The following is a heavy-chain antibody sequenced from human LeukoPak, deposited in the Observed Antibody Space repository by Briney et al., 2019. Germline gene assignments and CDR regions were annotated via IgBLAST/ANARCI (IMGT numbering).Heavy chain of an antibody. Sequence: SVTVSCKVSGYTLTELSMHWVRQAPGKGLEWMGGFDPEDGETIYAQKFQGRVTMTEDTSTDTAYMELSSLRSEDTAVYYCATLYCSSTSCLDYYGMDVWGQGTTVTVSS. CDR2: FDPEDGET. J-gene: IGHJ6*02. CDR1: GYTLTELS. D-gene: IGHD2-2*01. V-gene: IGHV1-24*01. CDR3: ATLYCSSTSCLDYYGMDV.